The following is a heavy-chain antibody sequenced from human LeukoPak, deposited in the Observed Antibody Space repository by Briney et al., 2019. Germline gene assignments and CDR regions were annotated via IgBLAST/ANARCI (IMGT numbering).Heavy chain of an antibody. J-gene: IGHJ6*02. Sequence: ASVKVSCKASGGTFSSYAISWVRQAPGQGLEWMGRIIPILGIANYAQKFQGRVTITADKSTSTAYMELSSLRSEDTAVYYCARDFWSGYPTNFEPYYYYGMDVWGQGTTVTVSS. D-gene: IGHD3-3*01. CDR1: GGTFSSYA. CDR2: IIPILGIA. CDR3: ARDFWSGYPTNFEPYYYYGMDV. V-gene: IGHV1-69*04.